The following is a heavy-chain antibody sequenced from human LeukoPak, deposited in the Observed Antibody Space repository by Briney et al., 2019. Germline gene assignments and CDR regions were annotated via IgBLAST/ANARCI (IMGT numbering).Heavy chain of an antibody. CDR1: GFTFSSYA. Sequence: GGSLRLSCAASGFTFSSYAMSWVRQAPGKGREWVSAISGSGGSTYYADSVKGRFTISRDNSKNTLYLQMNSLRAEDTAVYYCANRNAPGIAGYWGQGTLVTVSS. J-gene: IGHJ4*02. CDR3: ANRNAPGIAGY. D-gene: IGHD6-13*01. V-gene: IGHV3-23*01. CDR2: ISGSGGST.